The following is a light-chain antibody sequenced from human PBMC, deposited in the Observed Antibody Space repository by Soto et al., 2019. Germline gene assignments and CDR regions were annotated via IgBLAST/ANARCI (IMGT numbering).Light chain of an antibody. V-gene: IGKV3-15*01. CDR3: QQYNNWPPVT. CDR1: QSVSSN. Sequence: EIVMTQSPANLSVSPGERATLSCRASQSVSSNLAWYQQKPGQAPRLLIFGASTRATGIPARFSGSGSGTEFTLTISSLQSEDFAVYYCQQYNNWPPVTFRQGTKVEIK. CDR2: GAS. J-gene: IGKJ1*01.